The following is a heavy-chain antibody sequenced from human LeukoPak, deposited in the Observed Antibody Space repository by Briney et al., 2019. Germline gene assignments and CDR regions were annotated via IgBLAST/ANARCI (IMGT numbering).Heavy chain of an antibody. D-gene: IGHD6-19*01. CDR1: GFTSSSYA. V-gene: IGHV3-23*01. CDR3: AKPLNPGIAVAGQLISSY. Sequence: GGSLRLSCAASGFTSSSYAMSWVRQAPGKGLEWVSAISGSGGSTYYADSVKGRFTISRDNSKNTLYLQMNSLRAEDTAVYYCAKPLNPGIAVAGQLISSYWGQGTLVTVSS. CDR2: ISGSGGST. J-gene: IGHJ4*02.